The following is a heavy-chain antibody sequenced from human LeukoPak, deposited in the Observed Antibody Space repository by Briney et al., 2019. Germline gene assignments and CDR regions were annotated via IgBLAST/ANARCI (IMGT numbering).Heavy chain of an antibody. CDR2: IWYDGSNQ. CDR3: ARDGCTTTTCYDY. CDR1: GFTFSNAW. V-gene: IGHV3-33*08. D-gene: IGHD2-2*01. J-gene: IGHJ4*02. Sequence: GGSLRLSCAASGFTFSNAWMSWVRQAPGKGLEWVAFIWYDGSNQDYADSVKGRFTISRDGPKNTLYLQMNSLRAEDTAVYYCARDGCTTTTCYDYWGQGTLVTVSS.